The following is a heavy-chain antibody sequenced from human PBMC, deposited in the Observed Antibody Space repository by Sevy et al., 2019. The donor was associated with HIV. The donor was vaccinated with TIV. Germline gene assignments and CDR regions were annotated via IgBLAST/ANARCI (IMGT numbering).Heavy chain of an antibody. D-gene: IGHD2-21*02. J-gene: IGHJ5*02. CDR2: IRTKHYGGTT. V-gene: IGHV3-49*03. Sequence: GGSLRLSCTASGFTFGDYAISWFRQAPGKGLEWVGFIRTKHYGGTTEYAASVKGRFTISRDDSKNIAYLQMNSLKTEDTAVYYCTRGEGHCGGDCYNSPPWWFDPWGQGTLVTVSS. CDR1: GFTFGDYA. CDR3: TRGEGHCGGDCYNSPPWWFDP.